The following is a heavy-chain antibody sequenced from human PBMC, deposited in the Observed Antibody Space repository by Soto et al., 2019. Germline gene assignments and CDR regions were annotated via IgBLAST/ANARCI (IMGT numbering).Heavy chain of an antibody. CDR1: GFTFSSYC. Sequence: QVQLVESGGGVVQPERSLRLSCAASGFTFSSYCMHWVRQAPGKGLEWVAGISYDGSNKYYADSVKGRFTISRDNSKNKLYLQMNSLRAEDTAVYFCAKDSSYYGDYGVASSWGQGTLVTGSS. CDR3: AKDSSYYGDYGVASS. CDR2: ISYDGSNK. D-gene: IGHD4-17*01. J-gene: IGHJ5*02. V-gene: IGHV3-30*18.